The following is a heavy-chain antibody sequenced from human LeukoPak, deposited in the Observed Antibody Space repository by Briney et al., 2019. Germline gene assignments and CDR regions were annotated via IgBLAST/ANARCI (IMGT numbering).Heavy chain of an antibody. D-gene: IGHD3-16*01. CDR1: GGSISSHF. CDR3: ARDLGRGYYYYYMDV. CDR2: VYHSGNT. Sequence: SETLSLTCTVSGGSISSHFWSWIRQPPGKGLEWIGYVYHSGNTYYNTSLKSRVTISVDTSKTQFSLRLSSVTAADTAVYYCARDLGRGYYYYYMDVWGKGTTVTVSS. J-gene: IGHJ6*03. V-gene: IGHV4-59*11.